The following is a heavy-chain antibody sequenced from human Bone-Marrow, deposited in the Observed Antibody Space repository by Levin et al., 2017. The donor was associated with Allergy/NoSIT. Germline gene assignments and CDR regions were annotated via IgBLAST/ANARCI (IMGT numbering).Heavy chain of an antibody. CDR3: ARSVDGHFDY. Sequence: LSLTCAASGFTFSPYSFNWVRQAPGRGLEWVSYINSANIVYYADSVKGRFTISRDNAKYSVSLQMNSLRDEDTAVYYCARSVDGHFDYWGQGTPVTVSS. V-gene: IGHV3-48*02. D-gene: IGHD6-19*01. J-gene: IGHJ4*02. CDR1: GFTFSPYS. CDR2: INSANIV.